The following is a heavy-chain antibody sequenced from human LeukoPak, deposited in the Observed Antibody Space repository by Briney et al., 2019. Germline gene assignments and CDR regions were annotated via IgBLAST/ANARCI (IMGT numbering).Heavy chain of an antibody. CDR3: ARMVYTNKVDY. CDR1: GGSINTYY. V-gene: IGHV4-59*08. Sequence: PSETLSLTCTVSGGSINTYYWSWIRQPPGKGLEWIGYISYSGITNYNPSLKSRVTISVDTSKNQFSLKLTSVTAADTAVYSCARMVYTNKVDYWGQGTLVTVSS. D-gene: IGHD4-11*01. CDR2: ISYSGIT. J-gene: IGHJ4*02.